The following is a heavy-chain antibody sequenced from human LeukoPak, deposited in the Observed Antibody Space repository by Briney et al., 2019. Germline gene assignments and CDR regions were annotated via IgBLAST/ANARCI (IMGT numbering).Heavy chain of an antibody. D-gene: IGHD3-22*01. V-gene: IGHV3-30-3*01. CDR1: GFTFSSYA. CDR2: ISYDGSNK. CDR3: ARESDDSGGYYFDY. J-gene: IGHJ4*02. Sequence: PGGSLRLSCAASGFTFSSYAMHWVRQAPGKGLEWVAVISYDGSNKYYADSVKGRFTISRDNSKNTLYLQMNSLRAEDTAVYYCARESDDSGGYYFDYWGQGTLVTVSS.